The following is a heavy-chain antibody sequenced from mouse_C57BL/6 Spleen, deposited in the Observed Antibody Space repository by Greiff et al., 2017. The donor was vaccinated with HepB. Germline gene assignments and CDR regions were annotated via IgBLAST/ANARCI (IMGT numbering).Heavy chain of an antibody. CDR2: IYPGDGDT. V-gene: IGHV1-80*01. CDR1: GYAFSSYW. D-gene: IGHD3-3*01. J-gene: IGHJ2*01. CDR3: AREGGEKGFFDY. Sequence: QVQLKESGAELVKPGASVKISCKASGYAFSSYWMNWVKQRPGKGLEWIGQIYPGDGDTNYNGKFKGKATLTADKSSSTAYMQLSSLTSEDSAVYFCAREGGEKGFFDYWGQGTTLTVSS.